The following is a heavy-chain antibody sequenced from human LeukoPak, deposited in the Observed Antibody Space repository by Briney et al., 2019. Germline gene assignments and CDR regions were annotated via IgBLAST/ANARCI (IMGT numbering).Heavy chain of an antibody. CDR2: ISYDGSNK. D-gene: IGHD6-19*01. V-gene: IGHV3-30*18. CDR3: AKGRDSGWYRYYYYYYGMDV. CDR1: GFTFSNYG. J-gene: IGHJ6*02. Sequence: GGSLRLSCAASGFTFSNYGMHWVRQAPGKGLEWVAVISYDGSNKYYADSVKGRSTISRDNSKNTLYLQMNSLRAEDTAVYYCAKGRDSGWYRYYYYYYGMDVWGQGTTVTVSS.